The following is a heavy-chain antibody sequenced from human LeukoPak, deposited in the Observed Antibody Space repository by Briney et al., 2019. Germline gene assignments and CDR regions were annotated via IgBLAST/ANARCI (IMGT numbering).Heavy chain of an antibody. Sequence: GGSLRLSCAASGFIFSNYGMHWVRQAPGKGLEWVAFIRYDESNKFYADSVKGRFTISRDNSKNILFLQMNSLRAEDTAVYYCATMQWLEGVDWFDPWGQGTLVAVSS. V-gene: IGHV3-30*02. CDR3: ATMQWLEGVDWFDP. D-gene: IGHD6-19*01. CDR2: IRYDESNK. J-gene: IGHJ5*02. CDR1: GFIFSNYG.